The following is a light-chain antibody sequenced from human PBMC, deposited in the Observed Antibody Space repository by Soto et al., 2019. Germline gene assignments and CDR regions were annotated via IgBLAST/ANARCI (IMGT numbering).Light chain of an antibody. CDR2: AAS. CDR3: QQYYSYPYT. Sequence: AIRMTQSPSSFSASTGDRVTITCRASQGISSYLAWYQQKPGKAPKLLIYAASTLQRGVPSRFSGSGSGTDFTLTISCLQSEDVATYYCQQYYSYPYTFGPGTKREIK. V-gene: IGKV1-8*01. CDR1: QGISSY. J-gene: IGKJ2*01.